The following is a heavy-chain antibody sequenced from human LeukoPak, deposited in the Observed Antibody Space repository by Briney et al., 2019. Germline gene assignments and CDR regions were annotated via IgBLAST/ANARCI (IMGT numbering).Heavy chain of an antibody. V-gene: IGHV3-21*01. Sequence: GRSLRLSCAASGFTVSSYSMNWVRKATGKGLEWVSSISSSSYIYYADSVKGRFTISRDNAKNSLYLQMNSLRAEDTAVYYCARGTDYGGNWFDPWGQGTLVTVSS. CDR1: GFTVSSYS. J-gene: IGHJ5*02. CDR2: ISSSSYI. D-gene: IGHD4-23*01. CDR3: ARGTDYGGNWFDP.